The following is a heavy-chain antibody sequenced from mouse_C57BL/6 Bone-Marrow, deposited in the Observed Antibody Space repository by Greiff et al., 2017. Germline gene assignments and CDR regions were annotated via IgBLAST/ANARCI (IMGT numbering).Heavy chain of an antibody. Sequence: EVQLQESVAELVRPGASVKLSCTASGLYIKNTYMHWVKQRPEQGLEWIGRIDPANGNTKYAPKFQGKATITADTSSNTAYLQLSSLTSEDTAIYYCARLYYDPFAYWGQGALVTVSA. D-gene: IGHD2-4*01. J-gene: IGHJ3*01. V-gene: IGHV14-3*01. CDR1: GLYIKNTY. CDR2: IDPANGNT. CDR3: ARLYYDPFAY.